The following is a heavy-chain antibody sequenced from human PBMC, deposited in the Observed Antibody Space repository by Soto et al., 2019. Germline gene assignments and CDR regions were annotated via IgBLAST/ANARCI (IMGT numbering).Heavy chain of an antibody. V-gene: IGHV3-53*02. CDR3: ARDRRPIAAAPSEGFDP. Sequence: EVQLVETGGGLIQPGGSLRLSCAASGFTVSSNYMSWVRQAPGKRLEWVSVIYSGGSTYYADSVKGRFTISRDNSKNTLYLQMNSLRAEDTAVYYCARDRRPIAAAPSEGFDPWGQGTLVTVSS. D-gene: IGHD6-13*01. CDR1: GFTVSSNY. J-gene: IGHJ5*02. CDR2: IYSGGST.